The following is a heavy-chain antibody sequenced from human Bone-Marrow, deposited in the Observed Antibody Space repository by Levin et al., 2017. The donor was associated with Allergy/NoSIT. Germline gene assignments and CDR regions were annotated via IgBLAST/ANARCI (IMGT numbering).Heavy chain of an antibody. V-gene: IGHV3-23*01. Sequence: LSLTCAASGFTFSSYAMSWVRQAPGKGLEWVSAISGSGGSTYYADSVKGRFTISRDNSKNTLYLQMNSLRAEDTAVYYCAKDRILEYYYYYYMDVWGKGTTVTVSS. CDR3: AKDRILEYYYYYYMDV. J-gene: IGHJ6*03. CDR2: ISGSGGST. CDR1: GFTFSSYA.